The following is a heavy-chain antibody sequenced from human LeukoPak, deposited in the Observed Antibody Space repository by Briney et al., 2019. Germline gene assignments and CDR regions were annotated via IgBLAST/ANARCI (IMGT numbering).Heavy chain of an antibody. V-gene: IGHV3-30*04. J-gene: IGHJ6*04. D-gene: IGHD2-2*01. Sequence: GRSLRLSCAASGFIFSSYAVHWVRQAPGKGLEWVAVILYDGSNKYYADPVKGRFTISRDNSKSTLSLQMNSLRAEDTAVYYCARSTPPGARGMDVWGKGTTVTVSS. CDR3: ARSTPPGARGMDV. CDR1: GFIFSSYA. CDR2: ILYDGSNK.